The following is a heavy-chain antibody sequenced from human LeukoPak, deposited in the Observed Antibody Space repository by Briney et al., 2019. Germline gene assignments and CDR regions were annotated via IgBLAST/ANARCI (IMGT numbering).Heavy chain of an antibody. Sequence: GGSLRLSCAASGFTFSSYAMSWVRQAPGKGLEWVSAISGSGGSTYYADSVKGRFTISRDNSKNTLYLQMNSLRAEDTAVYYCANPYYDSSGYYPPGYGMDVWGQGTTVTVSS. D-gene: IGHD3-22*01. CDR1: GFTFSSYA. V-gene: IGHV3-23*01. CDR2: ISGSGGST. CDR3: ANPYYDSSGYYPPGYGMDV. J-gene: IGHJ6*02.